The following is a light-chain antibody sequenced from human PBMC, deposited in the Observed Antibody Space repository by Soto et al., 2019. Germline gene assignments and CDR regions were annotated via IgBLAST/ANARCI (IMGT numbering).Light chain of an antibody. CDR1: QSVSSSY. CDR3: QHYNSWPYT. J-gene: IGKJ1*01. Sequence: EIVLTQSPGTPSLSPGERATLSCRASQSVSSSYLAWYQQKPGQAPRLLIYDASSRATGVPDRFSGSGSGTDFTLTISRLQSEDFAVYYCQHYNSWPYTFGQGTKVDIK. CDR2: DAS. V-gene: IGKV3-20*01.